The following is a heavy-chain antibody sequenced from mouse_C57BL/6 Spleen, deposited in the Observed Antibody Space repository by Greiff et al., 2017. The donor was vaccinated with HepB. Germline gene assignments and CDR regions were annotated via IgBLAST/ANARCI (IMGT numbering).Heavy chain of an antibody. Sequence: EVKLVESEGGLVQPGSSMKLSCTASGFTFSDYYMAWVRQVPEKGLEWVANINYDGSSTYYLDSLKSRFIISRDNAKNILYLQMSSLKSEDTATYYCARDPRVTPFDYWGQGTTLTVSS. CDR1: GFTFSDYY. J-gene: IGHJ2*01. V-gene: IGHV5-16*01. CDR3: ARDPRVTPFDY. CDR2: INYDGSST. D-gene: IGHD2-2*01.